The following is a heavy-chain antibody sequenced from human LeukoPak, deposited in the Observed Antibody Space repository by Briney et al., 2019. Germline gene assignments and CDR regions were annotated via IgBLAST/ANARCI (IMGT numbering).Heavy chain of an antibody. CDR2: IIPIFGTA. CDR1: GGTFSSYA. D-gene: IGHD2-2*01. V-gene: IGHV1-69*06. J-gene: IGHJ6*03. CDR3: ALSSTSLTHYYYYYYMDV. Sequence: SVRVSCKASGGTFSSYAISWVRQAPGQGLEWMGGIIPIFGTANYAQKFQGRVTITADKSTSIAYMELSSLRSEDTAVYYCALSSTSLTHYYYYYYMDVWGKGTTVTVSS.